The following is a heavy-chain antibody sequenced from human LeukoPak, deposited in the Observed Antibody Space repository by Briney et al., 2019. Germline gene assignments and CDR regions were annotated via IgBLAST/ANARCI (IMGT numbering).Heavy chain of an antibody. Sequence: SETLSLTCTVSGGSISTYYWTWIRQPPGKGPEWIGYIYYSGSTNYNPSLKGRVTMSVDTSKNQFSLKLNSVTAADTAVYYCARDRLGLPVDYWGRGTLVTVSS. CDR3: ARDRLGLPVDY. CDR2: IYYSGST. D-gene: IGHD3-16*01. V-gene: IGHV4-59*01. J-gene: IGHJ4*02. CDR1: GGSISTYY.